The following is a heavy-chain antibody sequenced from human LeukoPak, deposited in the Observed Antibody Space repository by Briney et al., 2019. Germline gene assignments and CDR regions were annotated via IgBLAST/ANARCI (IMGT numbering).Heavy chain of an antibody. V-gene: IGHV5-51*01. D-gene: IGHD3-10*01. J-gene: IGHJ4*02. Sequence: GESLKISCKGSGYSFTSYWIGWVRQMPGKGLEWMGIIYPGDSDTRYSPSFQGQVTISADKSISTAYLQWSSLKASDTAMYYCARWGSGSYQPWQRGYYFDYWGQGTLVTVSS. CDR1: GYSFTSYW. CDR2: IYPGDSDT. CDR3: ARWGSGSYQPWQRGYYFDY.